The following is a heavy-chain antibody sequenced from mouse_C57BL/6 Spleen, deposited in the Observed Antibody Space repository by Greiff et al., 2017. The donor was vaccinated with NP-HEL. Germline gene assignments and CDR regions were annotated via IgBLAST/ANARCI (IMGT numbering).Heavy chain of an antibody. CDR1: GYAFSSSW. V-gene: IGHV1-82*01. J-gene: IGHJ3*01. CDR3: AREGDGYSAWFAY. CDR2: IYPGDGDT. D-gene: IGHD2-3*01. Sequence: QVQLKQSGPELVKPGASVKISCKASGYAFSSSWMNWVKQRPGKGLEWIGRIYPGDGDTNYNGKFKGKATLTADKSSSTAYMQLSSLTSEDSAVYFCAREGDGYSAWFAYWGQGTLVTVSA.